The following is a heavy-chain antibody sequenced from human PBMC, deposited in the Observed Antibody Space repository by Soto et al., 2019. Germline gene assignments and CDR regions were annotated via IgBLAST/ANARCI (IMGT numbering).Heavy chain of an antibody. CDR3: ARDAIWIAEAGRPFQQ. J-gene: IGHJ1*01. CDR2: ISYDGSNK. D-gene: IGHD6-13*01. Sequence: GGSLRISCAASGFTFSSYGMHWVRQAPGKGLEWVAVISYDGSNKYYADSVKGRFTISRDNSKNTLYLQMNSLRAEDTAVYYCARDAIWIAEAGRPFQQWGQGTLVTVSS. CDR1: GFTFSSYG. V-gene: IGHV3-33*08.